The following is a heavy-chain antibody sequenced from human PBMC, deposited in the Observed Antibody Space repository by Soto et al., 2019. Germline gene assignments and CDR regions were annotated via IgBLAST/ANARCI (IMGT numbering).Heavy chain of an antibody. CDR2: IFPLLAMV. CDR1: GGDLTNSG. CDR3: EKEDVGCFKS. Sequence: QVHLVQSGAEMKKPGSSVKVSCKVSGGDLTNSGISWVRQAPGQGLEWMGGIFPLLAMVDYSQKFQGRVTITADESTNTAYMDLGSLRSEDKAVYYCEKEDVGCFKSWGQGSLVIVSS. D-gene: IGHD2-21*01. J-gene: IGHJ4*02. V-gene: IGHV1-69*04.